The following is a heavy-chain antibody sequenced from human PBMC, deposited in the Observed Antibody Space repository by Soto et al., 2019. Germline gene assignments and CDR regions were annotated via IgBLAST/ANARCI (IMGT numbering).Heavy chain of an antibody. D-gene: IGHD6-19*01. V-gene: IGHV1-69*13. Sequence: ASVKVSCTASGGTFSSYAISWVRQAPGQGLEWMGGIIPIFGTANYAQKFQGRVTITADESTSTAYMELSSLRSEDTAVYYCAREDSSGSPNLAYYYYYGMDVWGQGTTVTVSS. CDR2: IIPIFGTA. CDR1: GGTFSSYA. CDR3: AREDSSGSPNLAYYYYYGMDV. J-gene: IGHJ6*02.